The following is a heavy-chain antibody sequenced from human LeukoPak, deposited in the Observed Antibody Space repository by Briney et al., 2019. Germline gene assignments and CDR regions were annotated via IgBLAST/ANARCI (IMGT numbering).Heavy chain of an antibody. CDR2: IYPGGSET. V-gene: IGHV5-51*01. J-gene: IGHJ4*02. CDR1: GYSFSSYW. Sequence: GESLKISCKGLGYSFSSYWNAWVRQRPGKGLEWMGIIYPGGSETRYDPSFQGQVTISADSSTSTAYLQWSSLRASDTAMYYCARASRDGYNQNFDHWGQGTLVTVSS. D-gene: IGHD5-24*01. CDR3: ARASRDGYNQNFDH.